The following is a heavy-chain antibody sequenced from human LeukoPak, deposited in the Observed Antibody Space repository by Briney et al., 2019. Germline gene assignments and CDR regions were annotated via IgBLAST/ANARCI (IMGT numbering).Heavy chain of an antibody. J-gene: IGHJ5*02. CDR3: ARGYDFWSGANWFDP. Sequence: PSETLSLTCTVSGGSISSYYWSRIRQPPGKGLEWIGYIYYSGSTNYNPSLKSRVTISVDTSKNQFSLKLSSVTAADTAVYYCARGYDFWSGANWFDPWGQGTLVTVSS. CDR2: IYYSGST. CDR1: GGSISSYY. V-gene: IGHV4-59*01. D-gene: IGHD3-3*01.